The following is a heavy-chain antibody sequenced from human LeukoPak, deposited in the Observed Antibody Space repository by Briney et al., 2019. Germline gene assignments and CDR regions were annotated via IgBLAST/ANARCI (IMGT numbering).Heavy chain of an antibody. D-gene: IGHD3-3*01. CDR2: IYPGDSDT. CDR1: GYSFANYW. Sequence: GGSLQISCKGSGYSFANYWIGWGRQMPGKGLEWMGIIYPGDSDTTYSPSFQGQVTISADKSISTAYLQWSSLKASDTAMYYCARHVTGFGFDPWGQGTLVTVSS. J-gene: IGHJ5*02. V-gene: IGHV5-51*01. CDR3: ARHVTGFGFDP.